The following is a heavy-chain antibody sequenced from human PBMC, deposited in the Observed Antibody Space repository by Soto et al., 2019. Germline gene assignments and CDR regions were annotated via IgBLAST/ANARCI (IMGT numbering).Heavy chain of an antibody. J-gene: IGHJ6*03. CDR1: GFTFSSYG. D-gene: IGHD6-19*01. CDR3: ARDPGWYLAPYYYYMDV. Sequence: GESLKISCAASGFTFSSYGMHWVRQAPGKGLEWVAVIWYDGSNKYYADSVKGRFTISRDNSKNTLYLQMNSLRAEDTAVYYCARDPGWYLAPYYYYMDVWGKGTTVTVSS. CDR2: IWYDGSNK. V-gene: IGHV3-33*01.